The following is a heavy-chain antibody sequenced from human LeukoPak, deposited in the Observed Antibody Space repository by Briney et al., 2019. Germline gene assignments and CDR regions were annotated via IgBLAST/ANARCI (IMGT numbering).Heavy chain of an antibody. J-gene: IGHJ4*02. Sequence: GGSLRLSCTASGFTFGDYAMSWVRQAPGKGLEWVSFIRSKAYGGTTEYAASVKGRFAISRDDSKSIAYLQMNSLKTEDTAAYYCTRDSVYSSGWCKEYWGQGTLVTVSS. CDR1: GFTFGDYA. CDR2: IRSKAYGGTT. CDR3: TRDSVYSSGWCKEY. V-gene: IGHV3-49*04. D-gene: IGHD6-19*01.